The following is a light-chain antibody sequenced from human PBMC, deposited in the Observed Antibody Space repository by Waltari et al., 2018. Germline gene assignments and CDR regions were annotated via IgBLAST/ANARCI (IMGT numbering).Light chain of an antibody. J-gene: IGKJ1*01. CDR2: GES. V-gene: IGKV3-20*01. Sequence: EIVLTQSPGTLSLSPGERATLSCRASRSLGSTFLAWYQQKPGQAPRLLIYGESSRATGIPDRFSGSGSGTDFTLTISRLGPEDFAVYYCQHYGSPWTFGQGTKVEIK. CDR1: RSLGSTF. CDR3: QHYGSPWT.